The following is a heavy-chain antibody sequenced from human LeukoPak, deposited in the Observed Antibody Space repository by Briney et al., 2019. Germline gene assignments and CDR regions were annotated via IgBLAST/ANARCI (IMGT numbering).Heavy chain of an antibody. Sequence: ASVKVSCKASGYTFTNYGISWVRQAPGQGLEWLGWTSTYNGNTNYAQELQGRLTVTTDTSTATAYMELRSLRSDDTAVYYCARDFRAAMVSDWFDPWGQGTLVTVSS. J-gene: IGHJ5*02. CDR2: TSTYNGNT. V-gene: IGHV1-18*01. CDR1: GYTFTNYG. D-gene: IGHD5-18*01. CDR3: ARDFRAAMVSDWFDP.